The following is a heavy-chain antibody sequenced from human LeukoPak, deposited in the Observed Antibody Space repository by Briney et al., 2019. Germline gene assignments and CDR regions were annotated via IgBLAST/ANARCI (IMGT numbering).Heavy chain of an antibody. Sequence: GGSLRLSCAASGFTFSSYWMSWVRQAPGEGLEWVANIKEDGSGIYYVDSVEGRFTISRDNAKKSLYLQMNSLRAEDTAVYYCARGDTSGYYYRFFDYWGQGTLVTVSS. CDR3: ARGDTSGYYYRFFDY. V-gene: IGHV3-7*01. D-gene: IGHD3-22*01. J-gene: IGHJ4*02. CDR1: GFTFSSYW. CDR2: IKEDGSGI.